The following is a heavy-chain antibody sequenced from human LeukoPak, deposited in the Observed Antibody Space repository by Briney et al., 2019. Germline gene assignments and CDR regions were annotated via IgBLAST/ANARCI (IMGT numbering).Heavy chain of an antibody. J-gene: IGHJ3*02. CDR2: LSGSGDT. Sequence: PSETLSLTCTVSRGSVTTYSWSWIRQPAGKGLEWIGRLSGSGDTNFNPSLKTRVTMSADESKNQFSLHLRSVTAADTAVYFCARDLTLTVAFDIWGQGTVATVSS. V-gene: IGHV4-4*07. CDR1: RGSVTTYS. D-gene: IGHD3-16*01. CDR3: ARDLTLTVAFDI.